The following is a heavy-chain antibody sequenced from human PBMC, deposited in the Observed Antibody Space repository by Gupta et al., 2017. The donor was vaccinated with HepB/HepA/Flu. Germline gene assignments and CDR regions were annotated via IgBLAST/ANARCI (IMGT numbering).Heavy chain of an antibody. V-gene: IGHV3-23*01. Sequence: EVQLLESGGGLVQPGGSLRLSCAASGFMFNNYVMSWVRQAPGKGLEWVSGVRRGGETTFHVDAVKGRFNISRDNSKNTLYMQMSSLRAEDTAVYYCARVEPAAVTDPRGRIDHWGQGTLVTVSS. J-gene: IGHJ4*02. D-gene: IGHD2-2*01. CDR2: VRRGGETT. CDR3: ARVEPAAVTDPRGRIDH. CDR1: GFMFNNYV.